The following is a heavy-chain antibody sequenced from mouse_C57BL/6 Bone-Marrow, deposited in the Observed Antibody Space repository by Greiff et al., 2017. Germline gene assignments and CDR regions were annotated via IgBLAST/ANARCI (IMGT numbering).Heavy chain of an antibody. CDR3: TRENYGKGIDY. Sequence: EVMLVESGEGLVKPGGSLKLSCAASGFTFSSYAMSWVRQTPEKRLEWVAYISSGGDYIYYADTVKGRFTISRDNARNTLYLQMSSLKSEDTAMYYCTRENYGKGIDYWGQGTTLTVSS. CDR2: ISSGGDYI. D-gene: IGHD2-1*01. J-gene: IGHJ2*01. CDR1: GFTFSSYA. V-gene: IGHV5-9-1*02.